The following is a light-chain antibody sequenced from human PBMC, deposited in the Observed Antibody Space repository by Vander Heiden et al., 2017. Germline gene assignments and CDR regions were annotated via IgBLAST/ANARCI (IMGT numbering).Light chain of an antibody. V-gene: IGKV1-9*01. CDR3: QQLDSYPRT. Sequence: IQLTRSPSPLSASVGDGVTITCRAGQGISNYLAWYQQKPGKAPNLLIYGASTLQTGVPSRFSGSGYGTDFTLTISSLQPEDFATYYCQQLDSYPRTFGGGTKVEIK. CDR1: QGISNY. CDR2: GAS. J-gene: IGKJ4*01.